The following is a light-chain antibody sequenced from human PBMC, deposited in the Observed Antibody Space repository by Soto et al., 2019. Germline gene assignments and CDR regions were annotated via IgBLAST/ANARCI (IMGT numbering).Light chain of an antibody. Sequence: EIVMTQSPATLSVSPGERVTLSRRASQSVRNNLAWYQQKPGQAPSLLIYAASTGATGIPARFSGSGSETEFTLTISSMQSEDFAVYHCQQYNSWPYTFGQGTKVDIK. CDR2: AAS. J-gene: IGKJ2*01. V-gene: IGKV3-15*01. CDR1: QSVRNN. CDR3: QQYNSWPYT.